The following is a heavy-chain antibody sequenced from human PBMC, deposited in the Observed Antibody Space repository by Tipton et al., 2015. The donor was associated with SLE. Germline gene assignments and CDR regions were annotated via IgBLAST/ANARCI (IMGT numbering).Heavy chain of an antibody. V-gene: IGHV4-39*07. J-gene: IGHJ4*02. CDR2: IYYSGST. Sequence: TLSLTCTVSGGSISSSSYYWGWIRQPPGKGLEWIGSIYYSGSTYYNPSLKSRVTISVDTSKNQFSLKLSSVTAADTAVYYCARDGYCSSTSCHRGDYWGQGTLVTVSS. D-gene: IGHD2-2*03. CDR3: ARDGYCSSTSCHRGDY. CDR1: GGSISSSSYY.